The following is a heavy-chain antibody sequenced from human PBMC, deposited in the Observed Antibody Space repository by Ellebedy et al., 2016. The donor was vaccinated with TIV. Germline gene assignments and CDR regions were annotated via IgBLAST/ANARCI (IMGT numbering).Heavy chain of an antibody. CDR1: GFTFSSYA. CDR2: ISGSGGST. D-gene: IGHD6-13*01. Sequence: GESLKISXAASGFTFSSYAMSWVRHAPGKGLEWVSAISGSGGSTYYADSVKGRFTISRDNSKNTLYLQMNSLRAEDTAVYYCAKACIAALLGYYYGMDVWGQGTTVTVSS. CDR3: AKACIAALLGYYYGMDV. V-gene: IGHV3-23*01. J-gene: IGHJ6*02.